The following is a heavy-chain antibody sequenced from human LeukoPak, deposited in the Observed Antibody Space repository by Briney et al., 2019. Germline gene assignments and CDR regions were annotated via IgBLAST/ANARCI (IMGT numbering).Heavy chain of an antibody. CDR2: IASDGNDK. V-gene: IGHV3-30*18. CDR1: AFTFRNYA. J-gene: IGHJ4*02. D-gene: IGHD3-16*01. CDR3: ANPLGGFDY. Sequence: PGGSLRLSCAASAFTFRNYAMHWLRQAPGKGLEWVAVIASDGNDKHLADSVKGRFTISRDNSKNTLYLQMNSLRAEDTAVYYCANPLGGFDYWGQGTLVTVSS.